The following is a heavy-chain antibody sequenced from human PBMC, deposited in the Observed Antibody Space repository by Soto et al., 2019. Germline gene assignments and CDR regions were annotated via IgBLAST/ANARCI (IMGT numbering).Heavy chain of an antibody. J-gene: IGHJ4*02. CDR3: ARQVKGYGYGYAHFYY. CDR2: IYSGGST. V-gene: IGHV3-66*04. CDR1: GFTVSSNY. Sequence: GGSLRLSCAASGFTVSSNYMSWVRQAPGKGLEWVSVIYSGGSTYYADSVKGRFTISRDNSKNTLYLQMNSLRAEDTAVYYCARQVKGYGYGYAHFYYWGQGTLVTVS. D-gene: IGHD5-18*01.